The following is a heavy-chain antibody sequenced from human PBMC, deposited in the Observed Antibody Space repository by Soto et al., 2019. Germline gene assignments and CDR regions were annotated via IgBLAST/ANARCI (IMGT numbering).Heavy chain of an antibody. Sequence: TSETLSLTCTVSGGSISSGDYYWSWIRQPPGKGLEWIGYIYYSGSTYYNPSLKSRVTISVDTSKNQFSLKLSSVTAADTAVYYCARAELPDWFDPWGQGTLVTVS. V-gene: IGHV4-30-4*01. D-gene: IGHD3-10*01. CDR2: IYYSGST. J-gene: IGHJ5*02. CDR3: ARAELPDWFDP. CDR1: GGSISSGDYY.